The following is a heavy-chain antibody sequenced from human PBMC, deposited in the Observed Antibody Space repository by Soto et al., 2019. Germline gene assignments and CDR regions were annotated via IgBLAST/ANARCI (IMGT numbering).Heavy chain of an antibody. CDR2: ISGGGGST. J-gene: IGHJ4*02. D-gene: IGHD2-15*01. V-gene: IGHV3-23*01. CDR3: AKDLAVGYCSGGSCNHFDS. CDR1: GLSFSSYA. Sequence: CLRLSCAASGLSFSSYAMSWVRQAPGKGLEWVSAISGGGGSTYYADSVKGRFAISRDNSKNTLYLQMNSLRAEDTAVYFCAKDLAVGYCSGGSCNHFDSWGQGTQVTVS.